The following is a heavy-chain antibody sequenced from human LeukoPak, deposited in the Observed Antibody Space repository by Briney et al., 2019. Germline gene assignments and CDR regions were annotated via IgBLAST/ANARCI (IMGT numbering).Heavy chain of an antibody. CDR1: GGSISSGGYS. CDR3: ARDLYYFDY. D-gene: IGHD2/OR15-2a*01. CDR2: IYTSGST. Sequence: SETLSLTCAVSGGSISSGGYSWSWIRQPPGKGLEWIGRIYTSGSTNYNPSLKSRVTMSVDTSKNQFSLKLSSVTAADTAVYYCARDLYYFDYWGQGTLVTVSS. V-gene: IGHV4-61*02. J-gene: IGHJ4*02.